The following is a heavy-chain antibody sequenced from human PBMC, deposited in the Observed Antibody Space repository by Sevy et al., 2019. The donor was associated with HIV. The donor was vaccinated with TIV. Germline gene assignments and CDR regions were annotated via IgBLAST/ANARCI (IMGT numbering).Heavy chain of an antibody. CDR3: TTDPKYYYGSGRKPYYYMDV. J-gene: IGHJ6*03. CDR1: GFTFSNAW. D-gene: IGHD3-10*01. V-gene: IGHV3-15*01. Sequence: GGSLRLSCAASGFTFSNAWMGWVRQAPGKGLEWVGRIKSKTDGGTTDYAAPVKGRFTISRDDSKNTLYLQMNSLKTEDTAVYYCTTDPKYYYGSGRKPYYYMDVWGKGTTVTVSS. CDR2: IKSKTDGGTT.